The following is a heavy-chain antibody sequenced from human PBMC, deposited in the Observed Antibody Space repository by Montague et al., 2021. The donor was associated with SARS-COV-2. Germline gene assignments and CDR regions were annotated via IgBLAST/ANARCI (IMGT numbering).Heavy chain of an antibody. CDR3: TRDYRSIVGDGLDI. Sequence: SLRLSCAASGFTFSNYDMNWVRQAPGKGPEWTSYVSTSAYTTSYAGSVKGRFTISRDNGKNSLYLQMNSLRVEDTAVYYCTRDYRSIVGDGLDICGQGTKVTVSS. V-gene: IGHV3-48*03. CDR2: VSTSAYTT. J-gene: IGHJ3*02. CDR1: GFTFSNYD. D-gene: IGHD3-16*02.